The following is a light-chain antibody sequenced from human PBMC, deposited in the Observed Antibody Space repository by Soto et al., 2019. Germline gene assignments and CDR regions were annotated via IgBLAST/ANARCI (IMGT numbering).Light chain of an antibody. Sequence: DIPMTQSPSTLSASVGDRVTITCRASQSISNLLAWYQQKPGKAPYLLIYKASSLQSGVPSRFSGSASGTEFSLTISSLQPDDFASYYCHQYYSYPWMFGQGTKVKIK. V-gene: IGKV1-5*03. CDR3: HQYYSYPWM. J-gene: IGKJ1*01. CDR2: KAS. CDR1: QSISNL.